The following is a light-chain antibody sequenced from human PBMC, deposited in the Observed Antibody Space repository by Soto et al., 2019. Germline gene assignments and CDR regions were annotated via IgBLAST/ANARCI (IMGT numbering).Light chain of an antibody. CDR2: GIS. CDR3: QQYVTSSPRT. J-gene: IGKJ1*01. Sequence: EIVLTQSPGTLSLSPGXRATLSCRASHTISSSYLAWYQQRPGQAPRLLMYGISRRATGIPDRLSGSGSGTDFTLTIARLEPEDFAVYYCQQYVTSSPRTFGQGTKVDIK. V-gene: IGKV3-20*01. CDR1: HTISSSY.